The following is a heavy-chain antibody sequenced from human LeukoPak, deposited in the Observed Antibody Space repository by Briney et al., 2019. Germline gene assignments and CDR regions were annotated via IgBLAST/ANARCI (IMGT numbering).Heavy chain of an antibody. V-gene: IGHV1-3*01. D-gene: IGHD3-10*02. CDR3: ASLFGEGPTTDY. Sequence: GASVKVSCKASGYTFTSYAMHWVRQAPGQRLEWMGWINAGNGNTKYSQKFQGRVTITRDTSASTAYVELSSLRSEDTAVYYCASLFGEGPTTDYWGQGTLVTVSS. CDR1: GYTFTSYA. J-gene: IGHJ4*02. CDR2: INAGNGNT.